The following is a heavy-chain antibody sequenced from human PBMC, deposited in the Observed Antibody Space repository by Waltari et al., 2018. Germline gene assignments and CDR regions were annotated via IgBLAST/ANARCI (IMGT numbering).Heavy chain of an antibody. CDR3: ARSGEMKGTVDY. V-gene: IGHV1-69*02. CDR1: GGTLSTYT. D-gene: IGHD1-1*01. J-gene: IGHJ4*02. CDR2: IIPFLGIS. Sequence: HVQLEQSGAEVKKPGSSVKVSCKASGGTLSTYTVTWVRQAPGQGLEWMGSIIPFLGISKYAQSLQARLTITVDQSTNTGYMELNNLRPEDTGVYYCARSGEMKGTVDYWGQGTLVTVSS.